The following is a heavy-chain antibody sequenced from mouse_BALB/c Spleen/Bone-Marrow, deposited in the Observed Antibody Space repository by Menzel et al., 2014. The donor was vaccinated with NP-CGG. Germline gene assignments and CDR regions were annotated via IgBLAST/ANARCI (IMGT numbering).Heavy chain of an antibody. Sequence: VQLQQSGAELAKPGASVKMPCKASGYTFTSYWMHWVKQRPGQGLEWIGYINPSTGYTDYNQKFNDKATLTADKSSSTAYMQLSSLTSKDSAVYYCARGNPLYAMDYWGQGTSVTVSS. D-gene: IGHD2-1*01. CDR3: ARGNPLYAMDY. CDR1: GYTFTSYW. V-gene: IGHV1-7*01. J-gene: IGHJ4*01. CDR2: INPSTGYT.